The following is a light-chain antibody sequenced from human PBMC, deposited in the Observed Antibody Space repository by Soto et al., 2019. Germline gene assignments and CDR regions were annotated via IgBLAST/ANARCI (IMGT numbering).Light chain of an antibody. V-gene: IGLV2-14*01. Sequence: QSALTQPASVSGSPGQSITVSCTGTSSDIGGYNYVSWYQHHPGKAPQLIIYEVNLRPSGVSDRFSASKSGDTASLTISGLQAGEEADYYCCSYSTSNTHNYVFGTGTQLTVL. CDR2: EVN. J-gene: IGLJ1*01. CDR3: CSYSTSNTHNYV. CDR1: SSDIGGYNY.